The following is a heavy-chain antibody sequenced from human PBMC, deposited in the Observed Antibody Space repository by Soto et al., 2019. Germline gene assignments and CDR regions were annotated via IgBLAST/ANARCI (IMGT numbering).Heavy chain of an antibody. Sequence: PGGSLRLSCAASGFTFSSYGMHWVRQAPGKGLEWVAVIWYDGSNKYYADSVKGRFTISRDNSKNTLYLQMNSLRAEDTAVYYCARDQSNWNYLPDAFDIWGQGTMVTVSS. CDR3: ARDQSNWNYLPDAFDI. J-gene: IGHJ3*02. CDR1: GFTFSSYG. D-gene: IGHD1-7*01. V-gene: IGHV3-33*01. CDR2: IWYDGSNK.